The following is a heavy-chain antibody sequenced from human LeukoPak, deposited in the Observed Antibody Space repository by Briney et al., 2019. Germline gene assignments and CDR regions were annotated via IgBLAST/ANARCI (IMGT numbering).Heavy chain of an antibody. CDR1: GGSFSGYY. CDR2: INHSGST. CDR3: ARGRRDGYNDY. Sequence: SETLSLTCAVYGGSFSGYYWSWIRQPPGKGLEWIGEINHSGSTNYKPSLKSRVTISVDTSKDQFSLKLSSVTAADTAVYYCARGRRDGYNDYWGQGTLVTVSS. J-gene: IGHJ4*02. D-gene: IGHD5-24*01. V-gene: IGHV4-34*01.